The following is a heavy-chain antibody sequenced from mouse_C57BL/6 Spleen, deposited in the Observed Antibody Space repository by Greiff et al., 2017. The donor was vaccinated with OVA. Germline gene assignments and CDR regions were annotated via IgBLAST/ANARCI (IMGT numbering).Heavy chain of an antibody. Sequence: EVQLQQSGTVLARPGASVKMSCKTSGYTFTSYWMHWVKQRPGQGLEWIGAIYPGNSDTSYNQKFKGKAKLTAVTSASTAYMELSSLTNEDSAVYYCTRRYDYDVRYFDYWGQGTTLTVSS. CDR1: GYTFTSYW. CDR2: IYPGNSDT. J-gene: IGHJ2*01. D-gene: IGHD2-4*01. CDR3: TRRYDYDVRYFDY. V-gene: IGHV1-5*01.